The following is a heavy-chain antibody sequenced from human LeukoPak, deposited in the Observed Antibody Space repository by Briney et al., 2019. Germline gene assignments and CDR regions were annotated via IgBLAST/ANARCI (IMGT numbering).Heavy chain of an antibody. CDR3: ARAKQVGSHCNSSNCYDRGTRGWFAP. D-gene: IGHD2-2*01. Sequence: GASVKVSCKASGYTFTAYYMHWVRQAPGQGLEWMGWINPNSGGTNYAQKFQGRVTMTRDTSISTAYMELSRLRSDDTAVYHCARAKQVGSHCNSSNCYDRGTRGWFAPWGQGTLVTVSS. J-gene: IGHJ5*02. V-gene: IGHV1-2*02. CDR1: GYTFTAYY. CDR2: INPNSGGT.